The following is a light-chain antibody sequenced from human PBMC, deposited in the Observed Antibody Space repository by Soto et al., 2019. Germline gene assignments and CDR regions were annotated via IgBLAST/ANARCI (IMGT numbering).Light chain of an antibody. J-gene: IGKJ2*01. CDR1: QTISTY. CDR3: QQSHGIPYT. V-gene: IGKV1-39*01. Sequence: DIQMTQSPSSLSASVGDRVTITCRASQTISTYLNWYQQKPGKAPNLLIYAASTLQSGVPSRFSGSGSGTDFTRTINSLQPEDFATYYCQQSHGIPYTFGQGTKLEIK. CDR2: AAS.